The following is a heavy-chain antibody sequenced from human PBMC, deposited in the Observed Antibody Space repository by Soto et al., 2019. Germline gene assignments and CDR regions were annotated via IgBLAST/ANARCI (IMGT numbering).Heavy chain of an antibody. Sequence: GGSLSLSSAASRFTFIFYELNWVRQAPGRGLEWVSYISSSGSTIYYADFGKGRFTISRNNAKNSLYLQMNSLRAEDTAVYYCARGTDYGGNSGDWYFDLWGRGTLVTVSS. D-gene: IGHD4-17*01. CDR1: RFTFIFYE. CDR3: ARGTDYGGNSGDWYFDL. J-gene: IGHJ2*01. V-gene: IGHV3-48*03. CDR2: ISSSGSTI.